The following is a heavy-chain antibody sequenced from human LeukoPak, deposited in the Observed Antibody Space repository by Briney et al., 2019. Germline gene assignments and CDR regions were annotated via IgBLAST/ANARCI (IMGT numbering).Heavy chain of an antibody. D-gene: IGHD3-10*01. Sequence: PGGSLRLSCSASGFTFTDYYMSLIRQASGKGLEWVSYISPSGTVIYYGDSVKGRFTISRDNAKKSLYLQMNSLRAEDTAVYYCARDYNCWGQGTLVTVSS. CDR3: ARDYNC. CDR1: GFTFTDYY. V-gene: IGHV3-11*01. CDR2: ISPSGTVI. J-gene: IGHJ4*02.